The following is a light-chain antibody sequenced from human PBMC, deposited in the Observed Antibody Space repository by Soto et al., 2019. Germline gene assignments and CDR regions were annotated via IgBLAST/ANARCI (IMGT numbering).Light chain of an antibody. CDR2: AVS. CDR1: QSVSSN. Sequence: EIMMTQSPGTLSASLGERATLSCRASQSVSSNLAWYQQKPGQAPRLLIYAVSTRATGIPARFSGSGSGTEFPLTISSLQSEDFAVYYCQQYNKWPLTFGQGTKVEIK. J-gene: IGKJ1*01. CDR3: QQYNKWPLT. V-gene: IGKV3-15*01.